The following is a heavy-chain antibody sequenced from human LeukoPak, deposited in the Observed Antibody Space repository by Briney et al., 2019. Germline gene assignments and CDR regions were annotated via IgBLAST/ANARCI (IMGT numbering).Heavy chain of an antibody. J-gene: IGHJ5*02. CDR2: ISYDGSNK. CDR1: GFTLGSYA. D-gene: IGHD5-12*01. CDR3: ARDRGGTDIMELDP. Sequence: GRSLRLSCAASGFTLGSYAMHWVRQAPGKGLEWVAVISYDGSNKYYADSVKGRFTISRDNSKNTLYLQMNSLRAEDTAVYYCARDRGGTDIMELDPWGQGTLVTVSS. V-gene: IGHV3-30*14.